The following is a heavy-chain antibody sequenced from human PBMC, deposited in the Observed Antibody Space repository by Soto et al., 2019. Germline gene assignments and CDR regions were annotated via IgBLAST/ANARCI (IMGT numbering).Heavy chain of an antibody. V-gene: IGHV1-69*13. CDR2: IIPIFGTA. Sequence: GASVKVSCKASGGTFSSYAISWVRQAPGQGLEWMGGIIPIFGTANYAQKFQGRVTITADESTSTAYMELSSLRSEDTAVYYCARVGSSWYGDYYYGMDVWGQGTTVTVSS. CDR1: GGTFSSYA. D-gene: IGHD6-13*01. J-gene: IGHJ6*02. CDR3: ARVGSSWYGDYYYGMDV.